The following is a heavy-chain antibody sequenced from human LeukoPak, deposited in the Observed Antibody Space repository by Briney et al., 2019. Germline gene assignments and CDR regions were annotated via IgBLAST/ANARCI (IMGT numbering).Heavy chain of an antibody. J-gene: IGHJ6*03. V-gene: IGHV1-2*02. Sequence: EASVKVSCKASGYTFTGYYMHWVRQAPGQGLEWMGWINPNSGGTNYAQKFQGRVTMTRDTSNSTAYMELSRLRSDDTAVYYCARVFSGSYLALPYYYYYYMDVWGKGTTVTVSS. D-gene: IGHD1-26*01. CDR2: INPNSGGT. CDR3: ARVFSGSYLALPYYYYYYMDV. CDR1: GYTFTGYY.